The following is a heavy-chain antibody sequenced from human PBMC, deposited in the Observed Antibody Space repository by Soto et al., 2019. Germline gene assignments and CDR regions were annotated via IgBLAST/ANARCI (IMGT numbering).Heavy chain of an antibody. CDR1: VFTFSIYA. V-gene: IGHV3-30-3*01. J-gene: IGHJ5*02. Sequence: PWGALLVSCASSVFTFSIYAMHWVRQAPGKGLEWVTLISYDGSNKYYADSVKGRFTISRDNSKNTLYLQMKSLRTEDTAVYYCARDLYYDFGPWGQGTQVTVSS. D-gene: IGHD3-3*01. CDR3: ARDLYYDFGP. CDR2: ISYDGSNK.